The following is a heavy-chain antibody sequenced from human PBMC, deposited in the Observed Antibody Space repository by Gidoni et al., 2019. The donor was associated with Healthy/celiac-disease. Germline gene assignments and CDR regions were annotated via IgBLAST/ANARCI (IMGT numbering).Heavy chain of an antibody. Sequence: QVQLVQSGAEVKKPGASVKVSCKASGYTFPSYAMHWVRQAPGQRLEWMGWINAGNGNTKYSQKFQGRVTITRDTSASTAYMELSSLRSEDTAVYYCARTREGHFGVVIMPFDYWGQGTLVTVSS. CDR2: INAGNGNT. V-gene: IGHV1-3*01. CDR3: ARTREGHFGVVIMPFDY. D-gene: IGHD3-3*01. J-gene: IGHJ4*02. CDR1: GYTFPSYA.